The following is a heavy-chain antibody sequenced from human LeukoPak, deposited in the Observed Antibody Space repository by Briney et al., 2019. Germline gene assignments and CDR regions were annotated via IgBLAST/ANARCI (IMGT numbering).Heavy chain of an antibody. CDR1: GYTFTSYG. D-gene: IGHD2-2*01. CDR3: ARELRSRTYYGMDV. V-gene: IGHV1-18*01. Sequence: GASVKVSCKASGYTFTSYGISWVRQAPGQGLEWMGWISAYNGNTNYAQKLQGRVTMTTDTSTSTAYMELRSLRSDDTAVYYCARELRSRTYYGMDVWGQGTMVTVSS. CDR2: ISAYNGNT. J-gene: IGHJ6*02.